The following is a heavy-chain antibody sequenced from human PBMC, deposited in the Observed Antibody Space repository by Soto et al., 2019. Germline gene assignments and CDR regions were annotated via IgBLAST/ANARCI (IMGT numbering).Heavy chain of an antibody. J-gene: IGHJ5*02. Sequence: PSETLSLTCTVSCGSISSSNWWSWVRQPPGKGLEWIGEIYHSGSTNYNPSLKSRVTISVDKSKNQFSLKLSSVTAADTAVYYCARDYMVRGVMRWFDPWGQGTLVT. CDR1: CGSISSSNW. CDR3: ARDYMVRGVMRWFDP. V-gene: IGHV4-4*02. CDR2: IYHSGST. D-gene: IGHD3-10*01.